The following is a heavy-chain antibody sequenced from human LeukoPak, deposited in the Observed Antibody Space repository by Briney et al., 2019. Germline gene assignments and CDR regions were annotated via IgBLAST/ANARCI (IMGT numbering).Heavy chain of an antibody. D-gene: IGHD5-24*01. V-gene: IGHV3-48*03. Sequence: GGYLRLSCAASGFTFSSYEMNWVRQAPGKGLEWVSYISSSGSTIYYADSVKGRFTISRDNAKNSLYLQMNSLRAEDTAVYYCAGVEMATGPFDYWGQGTLVTVSS. CDR3: AGVEMATGPFDY. CDR1: GFTFSSYE. J-gene: IGHJ4*02. CDR2: ISSSGSTI.